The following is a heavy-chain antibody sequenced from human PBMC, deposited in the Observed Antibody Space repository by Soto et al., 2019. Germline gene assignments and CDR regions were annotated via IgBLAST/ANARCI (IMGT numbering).Heavy chain of an antibody. J-gene: IGHJ4*02. CDR1: GDSISSFY. D-gene: IGHD2-2*01. CDR2: IFSSGST. V-gene: IGHV4-59*01. CDR3: ARVGDCSSTPCGPIGYFEY. Sequence: QVQLQESGPGLVKPSETLSLTCTVSGDSISSFYWTWIRQPPGKGLERVGYIFSSGSTNYNPSLKSRVNISVYTSENQVSLKLTSVTAADTAIYYCARVGDCSSTPCGPIGYFEYWGQGTLVTVSS.